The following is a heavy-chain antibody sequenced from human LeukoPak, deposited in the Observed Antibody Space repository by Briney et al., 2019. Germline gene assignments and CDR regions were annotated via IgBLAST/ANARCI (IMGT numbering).Heavy chain of an antibody. V-gene: IGHV4-59*12. Sequence: SETLSLTCSVSGGSISIYYWSWIRQPPGKELEWIGNIYYTGSTYYNPSLESRVTISVDTSKNQFSLKLSSVTAADTAVYYCARDSGTPFDPWGQGTLVTVSS. CDR2: IYYTGST. D-gene: IGHD1-1*01. CDR1: GGSISIYY. J-gene: IGHJ5*02. CDR3: ARDSGTPFDP.